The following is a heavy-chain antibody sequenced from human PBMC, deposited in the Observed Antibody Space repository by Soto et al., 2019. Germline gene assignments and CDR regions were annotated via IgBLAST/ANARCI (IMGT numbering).Heavy chain of an antibody. D-gene: IGHD1-26*01. J-gene: IGHJ4*02. Sequence: PGGSLRLSCAASGFIFSNYWMHWVRQAPGKGLVWVSRINNDGSSTTYADSVKGRVTISRDNAKSTLYLQMNSLRAEDTALYYCARGDYSGSYDFDCWGQGTLVTVSS. CDR2: INNDGSST. CDR3: ARGDYSGSYDFDC. CDR1: GFIFSNYW. V-gene: IGHV3-74*03.